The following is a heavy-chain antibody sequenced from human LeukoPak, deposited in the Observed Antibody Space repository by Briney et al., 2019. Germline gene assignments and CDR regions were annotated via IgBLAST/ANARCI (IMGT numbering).Heavy chain of an antibody. CDR2: ISGSGGST. Sequence: PGGSLRPSCAASGFTFSSYAMSWVRQAPGKGLEWVSAISGSGGSTYYADSVKGRFTISRDNSKNTLYLQMNSLRAEDTAVYYCARVDSSGWSESFDYWGQGTLVTVSS. V-gene: IGHV3-23*01. D-gene: IGHD6-19*01. CDR1: GFTFSSYA. J-gene: IGHJ4*02. CDR3: ARVDSSGWSESFDY.